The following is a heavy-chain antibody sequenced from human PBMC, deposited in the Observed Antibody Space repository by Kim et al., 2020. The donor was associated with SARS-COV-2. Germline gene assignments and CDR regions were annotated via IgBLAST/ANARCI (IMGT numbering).Heavy chain of an antibody. CDR2: IYYSGST. CDR1: GGSISSSSYY. J-gene: IGHJ4*02. D-gene: IGHD6-19*01. Sequence: SETLSLTCTVSGGSISSSSYYWGWIRQPPGKGLEWIGSIYYSGSTYYNPSLKSRVTISVDTSKNQFSLKLSSVTAADTAVYYCARHGTGRVAGTGDFDYWGQGTLVTVSS. V-gene: IGHV4-39*01. CDR3: ARHGTGRVAGTGDFDY.